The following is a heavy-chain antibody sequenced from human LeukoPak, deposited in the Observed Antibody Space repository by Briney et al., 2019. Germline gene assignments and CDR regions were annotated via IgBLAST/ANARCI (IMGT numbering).Heavy chain of an antibody. V-gene: IGHV4-61*02. D-gene: IGHD2-2*01. CDR1: GYSISSGSYY. CDR2: IYTSGST. CDR3: ARFTGYCSGTSCYPNAFDI. Sequence: SETLSLSCTVSGYSISSGSYYWTWIRQPAGKGLEWIGRIYTSGSTNYNSSLKSRVTISLDTSKNQFSLKLSSVTAADTAVYYCARFTGYCSGTSCYPNAFDIWGQGTMVTVSS. J-gene: IGHJ3*02.